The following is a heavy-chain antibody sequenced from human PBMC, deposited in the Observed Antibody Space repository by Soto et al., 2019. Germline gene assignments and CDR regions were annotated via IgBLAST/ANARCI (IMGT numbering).Heavy chain of an antibody. D-gene: IGHD3-9*01. Sequence: QITLRESGPTLVKPTQTLTLTCTISGFSLNTSGVTVGWIRQPPGEALEWLALIYWDDEKRYRPSLKSRVTIAKDTSKNQVFLTMTNIDPVDTGTYYCAHSRRYDILTGHGGIYLYYGMDVWGQGTTVTVSS. CDR2: IYWDDEK. CDR1: GFSLNTSGVT. V-gene: IGHV2-5*02. CDR3: AHSRRYDILTGHGGIYLYYGMDV. J-gene: IGHJ6*02.